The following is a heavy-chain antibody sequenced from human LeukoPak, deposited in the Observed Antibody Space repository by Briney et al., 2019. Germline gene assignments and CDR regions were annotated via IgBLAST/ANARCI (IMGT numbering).Heavy chain of an antibody. CDR3: AAGIEKDYVGYYYYYYGMGV. Sequence: SVKVSCKASGFTFTSSAVQWVRQARGQRLEWIGWIVVGSGNTNYAQKFQERVTITRDMSTSTAYMGLSSLRSEDTAVYYCAAGIEKDYVGYYYYYYGMGVWGQGTTVTVFS. D-gene: IGHD4-17*01. CDR1: GFTFTSSA. CDR2: IVVGSGNT. V-gene: IGHV1-58*01. J-gene: IGHJ6*02.